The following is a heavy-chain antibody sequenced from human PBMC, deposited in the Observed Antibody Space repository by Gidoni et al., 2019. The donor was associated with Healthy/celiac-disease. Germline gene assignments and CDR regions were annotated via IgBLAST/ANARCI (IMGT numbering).Heavy chain of an antibody. V-gene: IGHV4-4*07. J-gene: IGHJ5*02. D-gene: IGHD1-26*01. Sequence: QVQLQESGPGLVKPSETLSLTCTVSGGSISSYYWSWIRQPAGKGLEWIGRIYTSGSTNYNPSLKSRVTMSVDTSKNQFSLKLSSVTAADTAVYYCARDSWELRIPGENWFDPWGQGTLVTVSS. CDR2: IYTSGST. CDR1: GGSISSYY. CDR3: ARDSWELRIPGENWFDP.